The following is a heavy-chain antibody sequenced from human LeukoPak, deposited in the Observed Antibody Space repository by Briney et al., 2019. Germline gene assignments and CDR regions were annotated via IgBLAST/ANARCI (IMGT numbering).Heavy chain of an antibody. CDR3: ARRIAVAGTDGNYYYGMDV. D-gene: IGHD6-19*01. J-gene: IGHJ6*02. V-gene: IGHV4-38-2*02. CDR2: IYHSGST. Sequence: SETLSLTCTVSGYSISSGYYWGWIRQPPGKGVEWIGSIYHSGSTYYNPSLKSRVTISVDTSKNQFSLKLSSVTAADTAVYYCARRIAVAGTDGNYYYGMDVWGQGTTVTVSS. CDR1: GYSISSGYY.